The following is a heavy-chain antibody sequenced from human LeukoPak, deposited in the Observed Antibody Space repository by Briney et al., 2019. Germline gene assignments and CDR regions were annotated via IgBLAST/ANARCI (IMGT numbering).Heavy chain of an antibody. D-gene: IGHD3-22*01. CDR2: IKTDGSST. Sequence: GGSLRLSCAGSGFTFSNYWMHWVRQAPGKGLMWVSRIKTDGSSTYYADSVKGRFTVSRDNAKNTLYLQMNSLRAEDTAVYYCAKDFQSYYDSSGYLGFDYWGQGTLVTVSS. CDR1: GFTFSNYW. CDR3: AKDFQSYYDSSGYLGFDY. V-gene: IGHV3-74*01. J-gene: IGHJ4*02.